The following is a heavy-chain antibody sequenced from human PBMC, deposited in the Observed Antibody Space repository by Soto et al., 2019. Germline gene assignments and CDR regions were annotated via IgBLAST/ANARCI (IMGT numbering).Heavy chain of an antibody. CDR1: GFTFSSYS. Sequence: GGSLRLSCAASGFTFSSYSMNWVRQAPGKGLEWVSYISSSSSTIYYAESVKGRFTISRDNAKNSLYLQMNSLRDEDTAVYYCARDPDYYDSSGYYPEYFQHWGQGTLVTVS. J-gene: IGHJ1*01. CDR3: ARDPDYYDSSGYYPEYFQH. D-gene: IGHD3-22*01. V-gene: IGHV3-48*02. CDR2: ISSSSSTI.